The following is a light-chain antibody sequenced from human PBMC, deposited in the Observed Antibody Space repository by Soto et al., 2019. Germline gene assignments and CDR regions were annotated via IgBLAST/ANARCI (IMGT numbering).Light chain of an antibody. J-gene: IGKJ5*01. CDR2: AAS. CDR1: QDISDV. Sequence: DIQMTQSPSALSASVGDRVTITCQASQDISDVLNWYQQQPGKAPKLLIYAASTLQSGVPSRFSGSGSGTDFTLTISSLQPEDFATYYCQKLNSYPITFGQGTRLEIK. V-gene: IGKV1-17*01. CDR3: QKLNSYPIT.